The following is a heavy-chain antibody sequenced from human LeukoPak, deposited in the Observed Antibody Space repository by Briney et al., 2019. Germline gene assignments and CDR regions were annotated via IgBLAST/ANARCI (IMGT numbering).Heavy chain of an antibody. CDR3: ARALYYYGSGSYYDFDY. J-gene: IGHJ4*02. CDR2: INPNSGGT. V-gene: IGHV1-2*02. D-gene: IGHD3-10*01. Sequence: ASVKVSCKASGYIFTGYYMHWVRQAPGQGLEWMGSINPNSGGTNYAQKFQGRVTMTRDTSISTAYMELSRLRSDDTAVYYCARALYYYGSGSYYDFDYWGQGTLVTVSS. CDR1: GYIFTGYY.